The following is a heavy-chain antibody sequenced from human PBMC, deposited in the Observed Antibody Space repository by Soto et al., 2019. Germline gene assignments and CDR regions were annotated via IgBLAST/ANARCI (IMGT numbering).Heavy chain of an antibody. Sequence: GGSLRLSCAASGFTFSRYWMNWVRQTPGKGLEWVANIKQDGSEKYYADSVKGRFTIYRDNSMNTLYLQMNTLRVEDTAVYYCAKVSSSWYAGFFDLWGQGTLVTVSS. CDR1: GFTFSRYW. CDR2: IKQDGSEK. J-gene: IGHJ4*02. D-gene: IGHD6-13*01. CDR3: AKVSSSWYAGFFDL. V-gene: IGHV3-7*05.